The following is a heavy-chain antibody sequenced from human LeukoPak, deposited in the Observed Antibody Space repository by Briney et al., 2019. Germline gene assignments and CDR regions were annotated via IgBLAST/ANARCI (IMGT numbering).Heavy chain of an antibody. V-gene: IGHV3-23*01. D-gene: IGHD5-12*01. J-gene: IGHJ4*02. CDR2: ISGSGGST. Sequence: GGSLRLSCAASGFTFRSSGMSWVRQAPGKGLEWVSAISGSGGSTYYADSVKGRFTISRDNSKNTLYLQMNSLRAEDTAVYYCAKGPRGYSGYEDFDYWGQGTLVTVSS. CDR3: AKGPRGYSGYEDFDY. CDR1: GFTFRSSG.